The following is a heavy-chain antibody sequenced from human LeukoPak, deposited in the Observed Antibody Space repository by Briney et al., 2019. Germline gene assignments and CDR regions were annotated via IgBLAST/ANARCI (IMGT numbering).Heavy chain of an antibody. Sequence: GASVKVSCKASGYTFTCYYMHWVRQAPGQGLEWMGWINPNSGGTNYAQKFQGRVTMTRDTSNSTAYMELSRLRSDDTAVYYCARAGAYGYCSGGSCYNWFDPWGQGTLVTVSS. D-gene: IGHD2-15*01. CDR2: INPNSGGT. J-gene: IGHJ5*02. V-gene: IGHV1-2*02. CDR3: ARAGAYGYCSGGSCYNWFDP. CDR1: GYTFTCYY.